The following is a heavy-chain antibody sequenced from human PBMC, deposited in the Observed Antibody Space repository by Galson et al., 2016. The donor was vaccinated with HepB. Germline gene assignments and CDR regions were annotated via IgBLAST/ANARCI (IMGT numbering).Heavy chain of an antibody. CDR2: IYSDART. Sequence: SLRLSCAASGFTVSSNYMSWVRQAPGKGLEWVSVIYSDARTYYADAVKGRFTISRDNSKNTLYLQMNSLRAEDTAVYYCAKLYGWYGSGYFQHWGQGTLGTVSS. J-gene: IGHJ1*01. CDR1: GFTVSSNY. V-gene: IGHV3-53*01. CDR3: AKLYGWYGSGYFQH. D-gene: IGHD6-25*01.